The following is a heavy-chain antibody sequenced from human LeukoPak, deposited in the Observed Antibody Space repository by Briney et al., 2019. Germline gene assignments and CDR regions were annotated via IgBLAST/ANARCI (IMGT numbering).Heavy chain of an antibody. J-gene: IGHJ6*02. CDR2: ISAYNGNT. CDR1: GYTFTSYG. D-gene: IGHD1-1*01. CDR3: ARDRSWKHPGYYYGMDV. Sequence: VASVKVSCKASGYTFTSYGISWVRQAPGQGLEWMGWISAYNGNTNYAQKLQGRVTMTTDTSTSTAYMELRSLRSDDTAVYYCARDRSWKHPGYYYGMDVWGQGTTVTVSS. V-gene: IGHV1-18*01.